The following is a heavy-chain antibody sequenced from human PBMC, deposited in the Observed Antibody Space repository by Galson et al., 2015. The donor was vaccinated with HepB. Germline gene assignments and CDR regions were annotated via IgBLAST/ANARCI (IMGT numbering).Heavy chain of an antibody. CDR3: ASVNSGSVRPPVY. CDR2: INHSGST. CDR1: GGSFSGYY. D-gene: IGHD1-26*01. J-gene: IGHJ4*02. V-gene: IGHV4-34*01. Sequence: SETLSLTCAVYGGSFSGYYWTWIRQPPGKGLEWIGEINHSGSTNYNPSLKSRVTISVDTSKNQFSLKLSSVTAADTAVYYCASVNSGSVRPPVYWGQGTLVTVSS.